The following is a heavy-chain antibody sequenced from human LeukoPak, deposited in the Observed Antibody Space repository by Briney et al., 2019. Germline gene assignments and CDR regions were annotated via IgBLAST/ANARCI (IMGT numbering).Heavy chain of an antibody. D-gene: IGHD3-9*01. CDR3: ARADVLRYFDWLDSGYYFDC. Sequence: PSETLSLTCTVSGGSISSYYWSWIRQPPGKGLEWIGYIYYSGSTNYNPSLKSRVTISVDTSKNQFSLKLSSVTAADTAVYYCARADVLRYFDWLDSGYYFDCWGQGTLVTVSS. V-gene: IGHV4-59*01. CDR1: GGSISSYY. CDR2: IYYSGST. J-gene: IGHJ4*02.